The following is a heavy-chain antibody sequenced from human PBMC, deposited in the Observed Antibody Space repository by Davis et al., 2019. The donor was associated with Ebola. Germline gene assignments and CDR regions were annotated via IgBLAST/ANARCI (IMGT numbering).Heavy chain of an antibody. CDR2: ISYDGSNK. V-gene: IGHV3-30*03. CDR1: GFTFSSYG. CDR3: ARVVMITFGGVIVTSDAFDI. J-gene: IGHJ3*02. Sequence: GESLKISCAASGFTFSSYGMHWVRQAPGKGLEWVAVISYDGSNKYYADSLKGRFTISRDNSKNTLYLQVNSLRTEDTAVYYCARVVMITFGGVIVTSDAFDIWGQGTMVTVSS. D-gene: IGHD3-16*02.